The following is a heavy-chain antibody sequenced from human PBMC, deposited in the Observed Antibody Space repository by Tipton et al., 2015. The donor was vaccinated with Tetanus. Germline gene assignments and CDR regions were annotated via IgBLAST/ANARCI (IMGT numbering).Heavy chain of an antibody. V-gene: IGHV4-59*01. Sequence: TLSLTCTVSGGSISSYYWSWIRQPPGKGLEWIGYIYYSGSTNYNPSLKSRVTISVDTSKNQFSLKLSSVTAADTAVYYCARDRGWFDPWGQKTLVTVSS. D-gene: IGHD3-10*01. J-gene: IGHJ5*02. CDR2: IYYSGST. CDR3: ARDRGWFDP. CDR1: GGSISSYY.